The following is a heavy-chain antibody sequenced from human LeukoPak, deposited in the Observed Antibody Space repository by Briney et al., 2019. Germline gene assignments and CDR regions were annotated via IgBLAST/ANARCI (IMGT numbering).Heavy chain of an antibody. D-gene: IGHD6-13*01. CDR3: ARGWYSSSWYPDYGDY. V-gene: IGHV3-33*01. J-gene: IGHJ4*02. CDR2: IWYDGSNK. CDR1: GFTFSSYG. Sequence: GGSLRLSCAASGFTFSSYGMHWVRQAPGKGLEWVAVIWYDGSNKYYADSMKGRFTISRDNSKNTLYLQMNSLRAEDTAVYYCARGWYSSSWYPDYGDYWGQGTLVTVSS.